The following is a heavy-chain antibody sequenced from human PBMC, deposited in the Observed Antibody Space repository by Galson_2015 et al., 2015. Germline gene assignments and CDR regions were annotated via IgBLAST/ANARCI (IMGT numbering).Heavy chain of an antibody. Sequence: SLRLSCAASGFTFSSYAMHRVRQAPGKGLEWVAVISYDGSNKYYADSVKGRFTISRDNSKNTLYLQMNSLRAEDTAVYYCARDRQWLPYWYFDLWGRGTLVTVSS. J-gene: IGHJ2*01. CDR3: ARDRQWLPYWYFDL. D-gene: IGHD6-19*01. V-gene: IGHV3-30*04. CDR2: ISYDGSNK. CDR1: GFTFSSYA.